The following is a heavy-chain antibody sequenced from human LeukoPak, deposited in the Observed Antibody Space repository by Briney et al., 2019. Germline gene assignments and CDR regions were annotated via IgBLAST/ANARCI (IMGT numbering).Heavy chain of an antibody. CDR2: ISYSSATI. V-gene: IGHV3-9*01. D-gene: IGHD2-15*01. CDR1: GFTFDEYA. CDR3: AKDRGGGSQLGDAFDV. J-gene: IGHJ3*01. Sequence: GGSLRLSCAASGFTFDEYAMHWVRQAPGKGLEWVSGISYSSATIGYVDSVKGRFIISRDNAKNSPYLQMNSLRAEDTALYFCAKDRGGGSQLGDAFDVWGQGTMVSVSS.